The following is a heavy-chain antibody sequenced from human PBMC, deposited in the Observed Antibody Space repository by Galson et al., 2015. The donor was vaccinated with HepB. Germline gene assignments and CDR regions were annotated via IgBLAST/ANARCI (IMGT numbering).Heavy chain of an antibody. Sequence: SVKVSCKASGFTFTSSAVQWVRQARGQRLEWIGWIVVGSGNTNYAQKFQERVTITRDMSTSTAYMELSSLRSEDTAVYYCAAESSSDEARGYSGYDYRKPRGYYGMDVWGQGTTVTVSS. D-gene: IGHD5-12*01. CDR2: IVVGSGNT. J-gene: IGHJ6*02. CDR3: AAESSSDEARGYSGYDYRKPRGYYGMDV. CDR1: GFTFTSSA. V-gene: IGHV1-58*01.